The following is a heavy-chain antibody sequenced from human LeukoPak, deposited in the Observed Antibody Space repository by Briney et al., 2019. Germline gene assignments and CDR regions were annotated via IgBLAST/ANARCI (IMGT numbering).Heavy chain of an antibody. V-gene: IGHV1-8*03. D-gene: IGHD3-10*01. J-gene: IGHJ4*02. CDR2: INPNSGNT. Sequence: GASVKVSCKASGYTFTGYYMHWVRQAPGQGLEWMGWINPNSGNTGYAQKFQGRVTITRNTSISTAYMELSSLRSEDMAVYYCARGARGHYGQSYYFDYWGQGTLVTVSS. CDR1: GYTFTGYY. CDR3: ARGARGHYGQSYYFDY.